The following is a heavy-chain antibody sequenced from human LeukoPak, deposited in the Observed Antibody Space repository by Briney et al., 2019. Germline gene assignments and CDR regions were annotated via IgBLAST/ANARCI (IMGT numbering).Heavy chain of an antibody. CDR1: GYTFTSYD. CDR2: MNPNSGNT. Sequence: ASVKVSCKASGYTFTSYDINWVRQATGQGLEWRGWMNPNSGNTGNAHKSQGRVTMTTNTSISTAYMELSSLRSEDTAVYYCARDLMSTVSRDVWGPGTTVTVSS. D-gene: IGHD5/OR15-5a*01. J-gene: IGHJ6*02. CDR3: ARDLMSTVSRDV. V-gene: IGHV1-8*01.